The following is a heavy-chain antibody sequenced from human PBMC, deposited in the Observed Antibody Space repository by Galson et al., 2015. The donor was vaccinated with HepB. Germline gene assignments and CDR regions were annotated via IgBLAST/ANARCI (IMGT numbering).Heavy chain of an antibody. J-gene: IGHJ5*02. Sequence: SLRLSCAASGFIISNYAMSWVRQAPGKGLEWVSGFSGRAGNTFYADSVKGRFTISRDSSKNTLYLQMDSLRVDDTAVYYCAKAGGAAWGQGTPVTVPS. CDR1: GFIISNYA. CDR2: FSGRAGNT. D-gene: IGHD3-16*01. V-gene: IGHV3-23*01. CDR3: AKAGGAA.